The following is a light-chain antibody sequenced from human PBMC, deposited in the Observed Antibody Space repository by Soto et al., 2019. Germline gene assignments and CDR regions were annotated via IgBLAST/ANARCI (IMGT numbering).Light chain of an antibody. Sequence: QPVLTQSPSASASLGASVKLTCTLSSGHSSYAIAWHQQQPEKGPRYLMKLNSDGSHSKGDGIPDRFSGSSSGAERYLTISSPQYEDEADYYCQTWGTGIRVFGGGTKLTVL. CDR3: QTWGTGIRV. CDR2: LNSDGSH. J-gene: IGLJ3*02. V-gene: IGLV4-69*01. CDR1: SGHSSYA.